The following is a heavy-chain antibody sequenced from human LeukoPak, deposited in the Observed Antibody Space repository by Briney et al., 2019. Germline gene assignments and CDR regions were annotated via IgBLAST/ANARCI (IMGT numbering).Heavy chain of an antibody. J-gene: IGHJ3*02. CDR1: RDSVSNNSAT. V-gene: IGHV6-1*01. Sequence: SQTLSLTCAISRDSVSNNSATWNWMRQSPSRGLEWLGRTYFRSKRYDDYALFVKSRITINPDTSKNQFSLQLNSVTLEDTAVYFCARASMVSYDAFDIWGQGTMVTVSS. D-gene: IGHD2-8*01. CDR3: ARASMVSYDAFDI. CDR2: TYFRSKRYD.